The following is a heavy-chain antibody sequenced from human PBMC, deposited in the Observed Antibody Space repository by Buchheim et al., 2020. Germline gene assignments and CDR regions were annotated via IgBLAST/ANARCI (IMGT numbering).Heavy chain of an antibody. J-gene: IGHJ2*01. CDR3: ARQTWMTSLVDWHFSL. D-gene: IGHD5-12*01. Sequence: QVQLQESGPGLVKPSETLSLTCTVSGASIITSDYWGWIRQPPGKGLEWIGSVSYTGSTYHNPSLKSRVTMSVDTSKNQFSLEVASVTAADTAVFYCARQTWMTSLVDWHFSLWGRGAL. CDR2: VSYTGST. V-gene: IGHV4-39*01. CDR1: GASIITSDY.